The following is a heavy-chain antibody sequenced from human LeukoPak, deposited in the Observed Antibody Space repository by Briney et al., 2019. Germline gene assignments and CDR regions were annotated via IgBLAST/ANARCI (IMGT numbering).Heavy chain of an antibody. V-gene: IGHV7-4-1*04. CDR3: ARDYSDSSSWYVAAFDI. CDR1: GYTFTSYA. CDR2: INTNTGNP. J-gene: IGHJ3*02. Sequence: ASVKVSCKASGYTFTSYAMNWVRQAPGQGLEWMGWINTNTGNPTYAQGFTGRFVFSLDTSVSMAYLQISSLKAEDTAVYYCARDYSDSSSWYVAAFDIWGQGTMVTVSS. D-gene: IGHD6-13*01.